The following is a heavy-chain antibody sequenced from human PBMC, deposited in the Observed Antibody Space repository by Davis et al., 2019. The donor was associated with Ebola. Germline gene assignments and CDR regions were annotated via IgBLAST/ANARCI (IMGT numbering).Heavy chain of an antibody. CDR2: INGGNGDT. CDR1: GYTFTSYD. V-gene: IGHV1-3*01. J-gene: IGHJ6*02. CDR3: ARDEDV. Sequence: AASVKVSCKASGYTFTSYDINWVRQATGQGLEWVGWINGGNGDTKCSQKFQGRVTFTRDASASTAYMELSSLRSEDTAMYYCARDEDVWGQGTTVTVSS.